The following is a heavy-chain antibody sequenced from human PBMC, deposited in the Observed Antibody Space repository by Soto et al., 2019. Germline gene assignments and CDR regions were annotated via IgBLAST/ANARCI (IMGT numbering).Heavy chain of an antibody. D-gene: IGHD3-22*01. CDR2: IKQDGSEK. V-gene: IGHV3-7*04. CDR1: GFTFSSYR. CDR3: ARGDYHDSSGPFSDAFDI. Sequence: PGGSLRLSCAASGFTFSSYRMSWVRQTPGKGLEWVANIKQDGSEKWYVDSVKGRFTISRDNAKKSLYLQMNSLRVEDTAVYYCARGDYHDSSGPFSDAFDIWGQGTLVTVSS. J-gene: IGHJ3*02.